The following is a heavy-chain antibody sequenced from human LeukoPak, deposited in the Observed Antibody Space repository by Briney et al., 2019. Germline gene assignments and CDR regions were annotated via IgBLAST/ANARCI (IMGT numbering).Heavy chain of an antibody. CDR2: IIPIFGTA. CDR1: GGTFSSYA. J-gene: IGHJ5*02. V-gene: IGHV1-69*13. Sequence: SVKVSCKAPGGTFSSYAISWVRQAPGQGLEWMGGIIPIFGTANYAQKFQGRVTITADESTSTAYMELSSLRSEDTAVYYCARDWAPGYSSSWYDRFDPWGQGTLVTVSS. CDR3: ARDWAPGYSSSWYDRFDP. D-gene: IGHD6-13*01.